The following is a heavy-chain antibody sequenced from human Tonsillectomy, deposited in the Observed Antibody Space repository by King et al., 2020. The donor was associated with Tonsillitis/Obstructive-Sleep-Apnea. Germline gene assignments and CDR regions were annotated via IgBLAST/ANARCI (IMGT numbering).Heavy chain of an antibody. Sequence: QLVQSGGGLVKPGGSLRLSCAASGFTFSSYSMNWVRQAPGKGLEWVLSISSSSSYIYYADSVKGRFTISRDNAKNSLYLQMNSLRAEDTAVYYCARESYDFWSGYETVYGMDVWGQGTTVTVSS. CDR2: ISSSSSYI. V-gene: IGHV3-21*01. D-gene: IGHD3-3*01. CDR3: ARESYDFWSGYETVYGMDV. CDR1: GFTFSSYS. J-gene: IGHJ6*02.